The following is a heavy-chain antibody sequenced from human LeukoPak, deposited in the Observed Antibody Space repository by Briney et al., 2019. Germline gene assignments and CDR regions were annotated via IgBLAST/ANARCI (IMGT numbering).Heavy chain of an antibody. CDR3: ARVRGGTPTYFFDY. D-gene: IGHD1-14*01. V-gene: IGHV3-30*03. Sequence: GGSLGLSCAASGFTFSSYGMHWVRQAPGKGLEWVAVISYDGSNKYYADSVKGRFTISRDNSKNTLYLQMNSLRAEDTAVYYCARVRGGTPTYFFDYWGQGTLVTVSS. J-gene: IGHJ4*02. CDR2: ISYDGSNK. CDR1: GFTFSSYG.